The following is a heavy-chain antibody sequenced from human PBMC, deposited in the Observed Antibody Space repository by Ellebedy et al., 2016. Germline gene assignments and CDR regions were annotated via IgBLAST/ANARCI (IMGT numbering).Heavy chain of an antibody. V-gene: IGHV3-30*04. D-gene: IGHD3-10*02. J-gene: IGHJ4*02. Sequence: GGSLRPSXPASGSTFRINAMHWARQAPGKGLEWVAFTSCVGRDYKYVESVKGRFTISRDTPKNTLYLKMDGLRIEDTAVCDCAKGGLFGELHRLDDWGQGTQVTVSS. CDR1: GSTFRINA. CDR3: AKGGLFGELHRLDD. CDR2: TSCVGRDY.